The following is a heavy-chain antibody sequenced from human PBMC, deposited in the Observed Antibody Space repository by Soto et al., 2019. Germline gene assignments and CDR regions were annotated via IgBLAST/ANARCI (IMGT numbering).Heavy chain of an antibody. CDR1: GYTLTELS. CDR2: FDPEDGET. D-gene: IGHD6-13*01. V-gene: IGHV1-24*01. Sequence: GASVKVSCKVSGYTLTELSMHCVRQAPGKGLEWMGGFDPEDGETIYAQKFQGRVTMTEDTSTDTAYMELSSLRSEDTAVYYCATRFGSSWYTGYYYYYGMDVWGQGTTVTVSS. J-gene: IGHJ6*02. CDR3: ATRFGSSWYTGYYYYYGMDV.